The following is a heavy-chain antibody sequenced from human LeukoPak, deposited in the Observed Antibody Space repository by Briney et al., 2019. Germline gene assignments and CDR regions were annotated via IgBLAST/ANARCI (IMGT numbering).Heavy chain of an antibody. Sequence: PGGSLRLSCTASGFTFSSYWMGWVRQAPGKGLEWVANIKQDGSDKNCVDSVKGRFTISRDNAKNSLFLQMSSLRIEDTAVYYCGTSTLSWGQGTLVTVSS. J-gene: IGHJ4*02. D-gene: IGHD1-1*01. V-gene: IGHV3-7*01. CDR2: IKQDGSDK. CDR1: GFTFSSYW. CDR3: GTSTLS.